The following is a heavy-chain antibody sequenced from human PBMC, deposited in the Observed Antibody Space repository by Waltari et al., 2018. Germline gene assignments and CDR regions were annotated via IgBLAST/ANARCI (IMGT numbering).Heavy chain of an antibody. D-gene: IGHD2-15*01. Sequence: EVQLVESGGGLIQPGGSLRLSCAASGFTVSNNYMSWVRKAPGKGLDWVSVIYSGGSTYYADSVKGRFTISRDNSKNTLYLQMDSLRAEDTAVYYCTTEIMKWHDAFDIWGQGTMVTVSS. CDR2: IYSGGST. CDR1: GFTVSNNY. CDR3: TTEIMKWHDAFDI. V-gene: IGHV3-53*01. J-gene: IGHJ3*02.